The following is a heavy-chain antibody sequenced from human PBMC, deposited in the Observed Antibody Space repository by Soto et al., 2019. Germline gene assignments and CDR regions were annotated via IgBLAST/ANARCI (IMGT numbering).Heavy chain of an antibody. D-gene: IGHD3-22*01. CDR1: GFTFSDYY. V-gene: IGHV3-11*01. CDR3: ARLAGKDYDSSGYYYYYYGMDV. Sequence: QVQLVESGGGLVKPGGSLRLSCAASGFTFSDYYMSWIRQAPGKGLEWVSYISSSGSTIYYADSVKGRFTISRDNAKNSMYLQMNRLRAEDTAVYYCARLAGKDYDSSGYYYYYYGMDVWGQGTTVTVSS. J-gene: IGHJ6*02. CDR2: ISSSGSTI.